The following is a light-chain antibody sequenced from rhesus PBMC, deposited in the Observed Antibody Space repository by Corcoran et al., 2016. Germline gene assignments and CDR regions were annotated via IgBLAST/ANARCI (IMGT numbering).Light chain of an antibody. V-gene: IGKV1-46*01. CDR3: QQYYSYPLT. CDR1: QSFGSS. Sequence: DIQMTQSPSSLSASVGDTVTITCRASQSFGSSLAWYQQKPGKAPKLRIYSASSFQSGVPSRFSGSKSGTDFTLTISSLQPEDIASYYCQQYYSYPLTFGGGTKVEIK. J-gene: IGKJ4*01. CDR2: SAS.